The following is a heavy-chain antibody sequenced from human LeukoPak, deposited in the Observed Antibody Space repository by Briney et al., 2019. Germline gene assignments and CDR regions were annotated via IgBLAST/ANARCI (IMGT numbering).Heavy chain of an antibody. V-gene: IGHV3-20*04. CDR2: INWNGGST. CDR3: ARDRDCGALTRGFDY. J-gene: IGHJ4*02. D-gene: IGHD4-17*01. CDR1: GFTFDDYG. Sequence: PGGSLRLSCAASGFTFDDYGMSWVRQAPGKGLEWVSGINWNGGSTGYADSVKGRFTISRDNAKNSLYLQVNSLRAEDTALYYSARDRDCGALTRGFDYWGQGTLVTVSS.